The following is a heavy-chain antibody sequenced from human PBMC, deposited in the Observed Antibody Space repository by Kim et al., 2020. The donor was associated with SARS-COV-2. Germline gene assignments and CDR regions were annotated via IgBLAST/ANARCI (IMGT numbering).Heavy chain of an antibody. CDR1: GYTFTSYA. CDR2: INAGNGNT. CDR3: ARDRAVTTSSFDY. D-gene: IGHD4-17*01. V-gene: IGHV1-3*01. Sequence: ASVKVSCKASGYTFTSYAMHWVRQAPGQRLEWMGWINAGNGNTKYSQKFQGRVTITRDTSASTAYMELSSLRSEDTAVYYCARDRAVTTSSFDYWGQGTLVTLCS. J-gene: IGHJ4*02.